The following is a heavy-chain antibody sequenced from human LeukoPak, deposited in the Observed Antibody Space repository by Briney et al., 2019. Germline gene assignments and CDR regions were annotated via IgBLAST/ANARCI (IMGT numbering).Heavy chain of an antibody. V-gene: IGHV3-64D*06. CDR2: SSSNGGST. Sequence: PGGSLRLSCSASGFTFSTLPMHWVRQAPGKGLEYVSGSSSNGGSTYYADSAKGRFIISRDNSKNTLYLQMSSLRPEDTAVYYCVNQISGWVYWGQRTLVTVSS. CDR1: GFTFSTLP. J-gene: IGHJ4*02. D-gene: IGHD6-19*01. CDR3: VNQISGWVY.